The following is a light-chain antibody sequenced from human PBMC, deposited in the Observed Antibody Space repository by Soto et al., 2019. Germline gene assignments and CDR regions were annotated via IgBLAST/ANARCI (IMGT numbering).Light chain of an antibody. Sequence: DIVLTQSPGTLSLSPGERATLSCRASQSVSSSYLAWYQQKPGQAPRLLIYGASSRATGIPDRFSGSGSGTDFTLTISRLEPEDFAVYYCQQYGSSPFGGGTKV. CDR2: GAS. CDR1: QSVSSSY. V-gene: IGKV3-20*01. J-gene: IGKJ4*01. CDR3: QQYGSSP.